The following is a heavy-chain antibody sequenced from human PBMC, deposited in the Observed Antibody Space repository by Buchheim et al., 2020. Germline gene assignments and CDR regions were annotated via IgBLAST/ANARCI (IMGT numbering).Heavy chain of an antibody. CDR1: GFTFSSYA. J-gene: IGHJ4*02. CDR3: TRDEYYLDY. D-gene: IGHD6-6*01. CDR2: ISYDGSNK. V-gene: IGHV3-30-3*01. Sequence: QVQLVESGGGVVQPGRSLRLSCAASGFTFSSYAMHWVRQAPGKGLEWVAVISYDGSNKYYADSVKGRFTISRDNPKNTLYLQMNSLRAEDTAVYYCTRDEYYLDYWGQGTL.